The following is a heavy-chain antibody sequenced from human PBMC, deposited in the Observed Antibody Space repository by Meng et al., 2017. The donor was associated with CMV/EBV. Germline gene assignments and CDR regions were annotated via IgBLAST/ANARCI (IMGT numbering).Heavy chain of an antibody. D-gene: IGHD3-22*01. V-gene: IGHV3-21*01. CDR2: ISSSSSYI. Sequence: WVRQATGKGLECLSSISSSSSYIYHADSMKGRFTVSRDNAKNSVYLQMNSLRAEDTAVYYCARDLAPQSDYYDSSGYYYLPKGFDYWGQGTLVTVSS. J-gene: IGHJ4*02. CDR3: ARDLAPQSDYYDSSGYYYLPKGFDY.